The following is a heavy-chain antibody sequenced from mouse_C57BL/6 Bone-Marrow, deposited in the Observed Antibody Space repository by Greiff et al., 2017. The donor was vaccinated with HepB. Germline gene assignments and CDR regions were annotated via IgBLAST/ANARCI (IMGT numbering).Heavy chain of an antibody. Sequence: VQLQQSGAELVRPGASVKLSCKASGYTFTDYYINWVKQRPGQGLEWIARIYPGSGNTYYNEKFKGKATLTAEKSSSTAYMQLSSLTSEDSAVYFCARQLRPPGFAYWGQGTLVTVSA. CDR1: GYTFTDYY. CDR3: ARQLRPPGFAY. D-gene: IGHD3-2*02. V-gene: IGHV1-76*01. CDR2: IYPGSGNT. J-gene: IGHJ3*01.